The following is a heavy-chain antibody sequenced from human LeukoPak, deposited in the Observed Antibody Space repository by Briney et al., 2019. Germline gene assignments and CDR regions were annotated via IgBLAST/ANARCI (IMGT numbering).Heavy chain of an antibody. CDR2: FDPEDGET. CDR1: GYTLTELS. Sequence: ASVKVSCKVSGYTLTELSMHWVRQAPGKGLEWMGGFDPEDGETIYAQKFQGRVTMTEDTSTDTAYMELSSLRSEDTAVYYCATGYCDYGYLRGNWFDPWGQGTLVTVSS. V-gene: IGHV1-24*01. CDR3: ATGYCDYGYLRGNWFDP. J-gene: IGHJ5*02. D-gene: IGHD4-17*01.